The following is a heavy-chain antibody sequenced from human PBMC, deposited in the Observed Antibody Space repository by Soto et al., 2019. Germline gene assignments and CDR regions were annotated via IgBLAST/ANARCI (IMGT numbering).Heavy chain of an antibody. CDR1: GFTFSMYW. V-gene: IGHV3-74*01. CDR2: INDDGSHT. Sequence: GGSLRLSCAASGFTFSMYWMHWVRQVPGKGPEWVSRINDDGSHTNYADSVKGRFTISRDNAKNTLYLQMNDLRAEDTAVYYCTRGPRSTSTGTGAFWGQGTLVPVSS. CDR3: TRGPRSTSTGTGAF. D-gene: IGHD1-1*01. J-gene: IGHJ4*02.